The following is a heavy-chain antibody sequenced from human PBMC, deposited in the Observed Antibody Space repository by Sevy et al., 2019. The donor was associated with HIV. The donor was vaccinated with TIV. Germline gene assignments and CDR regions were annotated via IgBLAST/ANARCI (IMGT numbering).Heavy chain of an antibody. J-gene: IGHJ6*02. CDR1: GFIFSDYW. CDR2: IKQDGNEK. V-gene: IGHV3-7*01. D-gene: IGHD6-19*01. Sequence: GGSLRLSCVASGFIFSDYWMTWVRQAPGKGLEWVANIKQDGNEKYYMDSAKGRFTISRDNAKNSVYLQVNSLRAEDTAVYYCAREAVAGRSGPWKADYHYAGMDVRGQGTTVTVSS. CDR3: AREAVAGRSGPWKADYHYAGMDV.